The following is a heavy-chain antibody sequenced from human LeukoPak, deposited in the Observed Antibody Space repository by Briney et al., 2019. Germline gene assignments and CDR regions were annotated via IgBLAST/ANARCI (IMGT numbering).Heavy chain of an antibody. CDR2: IPYDGNNE. V-gene: IGHV3-30*02. D-gene: IGHD1-20*01. CDR1: GFTFSVYG. J-gene: IGHJ4*02. Sequence: GGSLRLSCAASGFTFSVYGMHWVRQAPGKGLEWVTFIPYDGNNEYYADSVKGRFTISRDNSKNTVYVQMNSLRVEDTAVYYCATDLTGPTGCWGQGTLVTVSS. CDR3: ATDLTGPTGC.